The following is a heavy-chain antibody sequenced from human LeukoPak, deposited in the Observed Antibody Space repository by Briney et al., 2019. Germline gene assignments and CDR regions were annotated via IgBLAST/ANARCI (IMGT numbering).Heavy chain of an antibody. Sequence: GESLKISCKGFGXRFTNYWIGWVRQMPGKGLEWMGIIYPGDSDTRYSPSFQGQVTISADKSISTAYLQWSSLKASDTAMYYCARGGRYSYGSSEHWGQGTLVTVSS. CDR2: IYPGDSDT. J-gene: IGHJ1*01. CDR1: GXRFTNYW. CDR3: ARGGRYSYGSSEH. V-gene: IGHV5-51*01. D-gene: IGHD5-18*01.